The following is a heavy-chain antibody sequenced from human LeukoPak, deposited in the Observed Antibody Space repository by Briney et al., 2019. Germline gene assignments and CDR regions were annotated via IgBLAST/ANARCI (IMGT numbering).Heavy chain of an antibody. Sequence: SETLSLTCTVSGGSISSGGYYWSWIRQHPGKGLEWIGYIYYSGGTYYNPSLKSRVTISVDTSKNQFSLKLSSVTAADTAVYYCARTKGGIDYYGSGPWEFDPWGQGTLVTVSS. CDR1: GGSISSGGYY. V-gene: IGHV4-31*03. J-gene: IGHJ5*02. CDR3: ARTKGGIDYYGSGPWEFDP. D-gene: IGHD3-10*01. CDR2: IYYSGGT.